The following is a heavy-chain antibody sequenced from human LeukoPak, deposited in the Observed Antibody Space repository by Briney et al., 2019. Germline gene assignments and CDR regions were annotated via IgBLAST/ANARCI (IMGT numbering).Heavy chain of an antibody. CDR3: ARGSKSYGDYIRSRIHYFDY. D-gene: IGHD4-17*01. CDR1: GFTFSSYA. Sequence: GGSLRLSCAASGFTFSSYAMHWVRQPPGKGLEWVAVISYDGSNKYYADSVKGRFTISRDNSKNTLYLQMNSLRAEDTAVYYCARGSKSYGDYIRSRIHYFDYWGQGTPVTVSS. V-gene: IGHV3-30*04. J-gene: IGHJ4*02. CDR2: ISYDGSNK.